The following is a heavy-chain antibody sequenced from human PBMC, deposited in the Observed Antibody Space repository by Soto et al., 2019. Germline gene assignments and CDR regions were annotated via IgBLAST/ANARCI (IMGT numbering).Heavy chain of an antibody. CDR3: ARGRRQQLVRSQYNWFDP. J-gene: IGHJ5*02. CDR1: GGSFSDDY. V-gene: IGHV4-34*01. Sequence: SETLSLTCAVYGGSFSDDYWSWIRQPPGKGLEWIGEINHSGSTNYNPSFKSRVTISVDTSKNQFPLKLSSVTAADTAVYYCARGRRQQLVRSQYNWFDPWGQGTLVNVSS. D-gene: IGHD6-13*01. CDR2: INHSGST.